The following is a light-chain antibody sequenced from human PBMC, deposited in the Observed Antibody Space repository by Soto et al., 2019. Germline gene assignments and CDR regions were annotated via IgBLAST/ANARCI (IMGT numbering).Light chain of an antibody. CDR3: ASWDDTLTGLL. CDR2: RND. Sequence: QSVLTQPPSASGTPGQRVNISCSGSSSNIGSNYVYWYQQLPGTAPKLLIYRNDQRPSGVPDRFSGSKSGTSASLAIIGLRSEDEAHYHCASWDDTLTGLLFGVGTKVTVL. J-gene: IGLJ2*01. CDR1: SSNIGSNY. V-gene: IGLV1-47*01.